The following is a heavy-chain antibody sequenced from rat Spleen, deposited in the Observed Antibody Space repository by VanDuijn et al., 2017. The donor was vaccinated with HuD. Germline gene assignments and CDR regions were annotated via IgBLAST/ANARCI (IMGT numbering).Heavy chain of an antibody. CDR1: GFTFSNYY. V-gene: IGHV5S23*01. CDR2: ISSGGGNT. Sequence: EVQLVESGGGLVQPGRSLKLSCAASGFTFSNYYMAWVRQAPTKGLEWVASISSGGGNTYFRDSVKGRFTISRDPAQNTLYLQMDSLRSEDTATYFCARLGGLRNWFAYWGQGTLVTVSS. CDR3: ARLGGLRNWFAY. J-gene: IGHJ3*01. D-gene: IGHD4-3*01.